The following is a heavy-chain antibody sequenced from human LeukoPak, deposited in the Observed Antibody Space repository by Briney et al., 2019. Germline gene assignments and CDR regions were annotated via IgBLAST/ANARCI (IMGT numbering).Heavy chain of an antibody. CDR1: GFTFSNYFW. D-gene: IGHD4-23*01. V-gene: IGHV3-74*01. Sequence: GRSLRLSCAASGFTFSNYFWMHWVRQAPGKGLVWVSPIRSDGGSSTYADSVKGRFTISRDNAKNTLYLQMNTLSAEDTAVYYCVRDLDLGGYSSFVSWGQGTLVTVSS. CDR3: VRDLDLGGYSSFVS. CDR2: IRSDGGSS. J-gene: IGHJ4*02.